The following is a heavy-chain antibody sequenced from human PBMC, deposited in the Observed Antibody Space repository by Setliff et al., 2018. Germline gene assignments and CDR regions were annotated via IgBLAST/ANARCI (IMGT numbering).Heavy chain of an antibody. Sequence: ASVKVSCKTSGYSFTVFGISWVRQAPGQGLEWMGWISPYYGNTNYAQQFQGRVTMTTDTSTTTAYMELTSLTSDDTAVYYCARGRGPRVVVAVPLDFWGQGTLVTVSS. CDR2: ISPYYGNT. CDR1: GYSFTVFG. V-gene: IGHV1-18*01. CDR3: ARGRGPRVVVAVPLDF. D-gene: IGHD2-15*01. J-gene: IGHJ4*02.